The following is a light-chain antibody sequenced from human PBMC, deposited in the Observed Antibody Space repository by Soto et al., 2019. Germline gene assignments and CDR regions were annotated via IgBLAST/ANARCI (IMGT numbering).Light chain of an antibody. CDR2: GAS. CDR3: QQYGSSPWT. CDR1: ETVSSDF. V-gene: IGKV3-20*01. J-gene: IGKJ1*01. Sequence: ELLLTQSPGPLSLSPGDRAALSCRASETVSSDFLAWYQQKPGQAPRLLIYGASSRATGIPDRFSGSGSGTDFTLTISRLEPEDFAVYYCQQYGSSPWTFGQGTKVDIK.